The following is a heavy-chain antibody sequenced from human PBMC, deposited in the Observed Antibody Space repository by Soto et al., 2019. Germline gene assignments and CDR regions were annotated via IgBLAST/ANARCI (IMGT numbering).Heavy chain of an antibody. CDR2: ISGSGGST. CDR3: ARGPGYYFDY. CDR1: GFPFSPAW. J-gene: IGHJ4*02. V-gene: IGHV3-23*01. Sequence: GGSLRLSCEASGFPFSPAWMNWVRQAPGKGLEWVSAISGSGGSTYYADSVKGRFTISRDNSKNTLYLQMGSLRAEDMAVYYCARGPGYYFDYWGQGTLVTVSS.